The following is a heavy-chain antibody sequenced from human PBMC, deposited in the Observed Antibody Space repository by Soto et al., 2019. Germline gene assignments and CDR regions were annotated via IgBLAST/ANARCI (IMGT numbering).Heavy chain of an antibody. D-gene: IGHD2-8*01. CDR3: AKDRFNGAFDI. J-gene: IGHJ3*02. CDR1: GFTFSAHA. CDR2: VSATDGST. V-gene: IGHV3-23*01. Sequence: EVQMLESGGGLVQPGGSLRLSCSVSGFTFSAHAMSWVRQAPGKGLEWVSTVSATDGSTDYADSVKGRFTITRDNSKNTRYLHMSSLRLEDTAIYYCAKDRFNGAFDIWGQGTMVPVSS.